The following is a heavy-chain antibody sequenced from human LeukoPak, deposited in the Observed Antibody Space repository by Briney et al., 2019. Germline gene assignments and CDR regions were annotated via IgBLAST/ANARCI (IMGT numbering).Heavy chain of an antibody. V-gene: IGHV3-33*01. CDR1: GFTFSTYG. Sequence: GGSLRLSCAASGFTFSTYGMHWVRQAPGKGLEWVAVIWYDGSNKYYGDSVKGRFTISRDNSKNTLYLQMNSLRVEDTAVYFCARDDCSSTSCYLFDYWGQGTLVTVSS. CDR2: IWYDGSNK. D-gene: IGHD2-2*01. J-gene: IGHJ4*02. CDR3: ARDDCSSTSCYLFDY.